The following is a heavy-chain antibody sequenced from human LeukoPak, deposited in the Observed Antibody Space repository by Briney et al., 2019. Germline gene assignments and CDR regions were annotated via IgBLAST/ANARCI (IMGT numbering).Heavy chain of an antibody. CDR1: GYTFTSYG. CDR3: ARDLRRYSSSWYARYMDV. CDR2: INTNTGNP. J-gene: IGHJ6*03. V-gene: IGHV7-4-1*02. D-gene: IGHD6-13*01. Sequence: ASVKVSCKASGYTFTSYGISWVRQAPGQGLEWMGWINTNTGNPTYAQGFTGRFVFSLDTSVSTAYLQISSLKAEDTAVYYCARDLRRYSSSWYARYMDVWGKGTTVTVSS.